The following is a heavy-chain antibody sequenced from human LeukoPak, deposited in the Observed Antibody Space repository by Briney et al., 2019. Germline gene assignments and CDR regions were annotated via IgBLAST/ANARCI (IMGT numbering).Heavy chain of an antibody. CDR2: ISWDGNKV. CDR3: AKDRPVATTLHHFDH. Sequence: GGSLRLSCVVSGFSFDDYAMHWVRLGPGKALEWVSVISWDGNKVAYADSVKGRFTISRDNAKNSLYLQMTSLRPEDTAFYYCAKDRPVATTLHHFDHWGLGTLVTVSS. J-gene: IGHJ4*02. D-gene: IGHD1-26*01. V-gene: IGHV3-9*01. CDR1: GFSFDDYA.